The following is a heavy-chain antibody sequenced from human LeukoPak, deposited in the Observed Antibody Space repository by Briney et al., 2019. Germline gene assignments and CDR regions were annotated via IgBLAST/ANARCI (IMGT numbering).Heavy chain of an antibody. Sequence: SGPTLVNPTQTLTLTCTFSEFSLSTSGVGVGWIRQPPGKALEWLALIYWDDDKRYSPSLKSRLTITKDTSKNQVVLTMTNMDPVDTATYYCAHRRIEVAGNYFDYWGQGTLVTVSS. V-gene: IGHV2-5*02. CDR2: IYWDDDK. D-gene: IGHD6-19*01. CDR3: AHRRIEVAGNYFDY. CDR1: EFSLSTSGVG. J-gene: IGHJ4*02.